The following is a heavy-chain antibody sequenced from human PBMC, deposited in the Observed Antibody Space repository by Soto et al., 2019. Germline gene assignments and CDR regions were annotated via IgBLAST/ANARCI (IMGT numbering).Heavy chain of an antibody. CDR1: GFSLSTSGVG. V-gene: IGHV2-5*02. Sequence: QITLKXXGPTXXKXXXTLTLTCTFSGFSLSTSGVGVGWIRQPPGKALEWLALIYWDDDKRYSPSLKSRLTITKDTSKNQVVLTMTNMDPVDTATYYCAHRRRGSYFDYWGQGTLVTVSS. J-gene: IGHJ4*02. D-gene: IGHD3-16*01. CDR2: IYWDDDK. CDR3: AHRRRGSYFDY.